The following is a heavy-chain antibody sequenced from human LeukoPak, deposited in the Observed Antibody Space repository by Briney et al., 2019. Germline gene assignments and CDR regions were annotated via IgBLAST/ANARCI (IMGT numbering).Heavy chain of an antibody. CDR2: IYYSGST. V-gene: IGHV4-39*07. J-gene: IGHJ4*02. D-gene: IGHD3-10*01. CDR3: ARGDHYYGSGSYYL. Sequence: SETLSLTCAVSGDSVSSPAHYWGWIRQPPGKGLEWIGSIYYSGSTYYNPSLKSRVTISVDTSKNQFSLKLSSVTAADTAVYYCARGDHYYGSGSYYLWGQGTLVTVSS. CDR1: GDSVSSPAHY.